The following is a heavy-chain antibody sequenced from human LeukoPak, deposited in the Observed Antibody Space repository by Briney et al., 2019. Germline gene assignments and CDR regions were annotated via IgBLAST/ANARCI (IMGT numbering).Heavy chain of an antibody. V-gene: IGHV3-53*01. Sequence: GGSLRLSCAASGFTVSSNYVSWVRQAPGKGLEWVSDIYSGGSTYYADSPKGRITISRDNAKNTVYLQMNSLRAEDTAVYYCARLPTGDYWGQGTLVTVSS. J-gene: IGHJ4*02. CDR3: ARLPTGDY. CDR2: IYSGGST. CDR1: GFTVSSNY.